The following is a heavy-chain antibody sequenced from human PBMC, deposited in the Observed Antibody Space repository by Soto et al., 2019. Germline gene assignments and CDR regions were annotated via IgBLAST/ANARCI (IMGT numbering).Heavy chain of an antibody. V-gene: IGHV4-59*01. Sequence: PSETLSLTCTISPGAISTYYWSCILESPGKGLAWIGSIHSSVSTNYNPFVTSRVARSVDASENQLSLNVSSVTAADTAVYYCGSEATYSSGGRCSDYKTIGFDPWGEGTLVTVSS. CDR1: PGAISTYY. D-gene: IGHD2-15*01. CDR3: GSEATYSSGGRCSDYKTIGFDP. CDR2: IHSSVST. J-gene: IGHJ5*02.